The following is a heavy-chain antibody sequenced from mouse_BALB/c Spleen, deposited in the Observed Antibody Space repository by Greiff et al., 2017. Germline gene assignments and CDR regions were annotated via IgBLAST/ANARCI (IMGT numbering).Heavy chain of an antibody. CDR1: GYSITSDYA. CDR2: ISYSGST. CDR3: ARSGYDACFAY. D-gene: IGHD2-14*01. J-gene: IGHJ3*01. Sequence: EVKLVESGPGLVKPSQSLSLTCTVTGYSITSDYAWNWIRQFPGNKLEWMGYISYSGSTSYNPSLKSRISITRDTSKNQFFLQLNSVTTEDTATYYCARSGYDACFAYWGQGTLVTVSA. V-gene: IGHV3-2*02.